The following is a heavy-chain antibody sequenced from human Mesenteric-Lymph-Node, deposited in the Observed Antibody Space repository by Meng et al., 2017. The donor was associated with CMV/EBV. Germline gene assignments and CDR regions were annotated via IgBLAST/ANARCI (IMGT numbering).Heavy chain of an antibody. CDR2: ISPHSGGT. CDR1: YPFPGYY. J-gene: IGHJ5*02. D-gene: IGHD3-10*01. Sequence: YPFPGYYMHWVRQAHGHGLEWMGWISPHSGGTNYAQKFQGRVTMTRDTSISTASMALSRLRSDDTAVYYCARAADILLWFGELFWFDPWGQGTLVTVSS. V-gene: IGHV1-2*02. CDR3: ARAADILLWFGELFWFDP.